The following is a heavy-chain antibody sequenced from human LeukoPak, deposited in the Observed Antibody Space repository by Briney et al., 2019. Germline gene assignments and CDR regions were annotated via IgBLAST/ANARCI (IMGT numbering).Heavy chain of an antibody. CDR2: INPNSGGT. Sequence: ASVKVSCKASGYTFTGYYMHWVRQAPGQGLEWMGWINPNSGGTNYVQKFQGRVTMTGDTSISTAYMELSRLRSDNTAEYYCAALNWNDSFDHWGQGTLVTVSS. V-gene: IGHV1-2*02. J-gene: IGHJ4*02. CDR3: AALNWNDSFDH. CDR1: GYTFTGYY. D-gene: IGHD1-20*01.